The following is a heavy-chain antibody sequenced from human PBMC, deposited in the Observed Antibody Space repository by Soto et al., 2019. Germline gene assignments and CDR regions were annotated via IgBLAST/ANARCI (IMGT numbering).Heavy chain of an antibody. J-gene: IGHJ4*02. Sequence: QVQLVQSGAEVKKPGASVKVSCKASGYTFTSYGISWVRQAPGQGLEWMGWINIYDGDTKYAQKLQDRVTMTTDTSTTTAYMEVRSLRSDDTAVYYCARDYSNTWYDYWGQGTLVTVSS. CDR2: INIYDGDT. V-gene: IGHV1-18*01. D-gene: IGHD6-13*01. CDR1: GYTFTSYG. CDR3: ARDYSNTWYDY.